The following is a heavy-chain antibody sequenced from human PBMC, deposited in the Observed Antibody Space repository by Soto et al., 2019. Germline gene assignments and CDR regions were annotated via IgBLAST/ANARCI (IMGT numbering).Heavy chain of an antibody. Sequence: SETLSLTCAVYGGSFSGYYWSWIRQPPGKGLEWIGEINHSGSTNYNPSLKSRVTISVDTSKNQFSLKLSSVTAADTAVYYCARSSKYYDILTGYYTDYWGQGTLVTVSS. D-gene: IGHD3-9*01. V-gene: IGHV4-34*01. J-gene: IGHJ4*02. CDR3: ARSSKYYDILTGYYTDY. CDR1: GGSFSGYY. CDR2: INHSGST.